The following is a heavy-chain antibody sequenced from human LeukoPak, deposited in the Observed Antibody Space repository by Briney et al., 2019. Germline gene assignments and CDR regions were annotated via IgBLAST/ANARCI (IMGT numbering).Heavy chain of an antibody. V-gene: IGHV4-34*01. CDR2: INHSGSV. D-gene: IGHD1-1*01. CDR3: ARGGWWDNWNRFDP. J-gene: IGHJ5*02. Sequence: SETLSLTCAVYGASFSNYYWSWIRQPPGRGLEWIGEINHSGSVNYNPSLKSRVAISVDTSKNQFSLKLNSVTAADTAVYFCARGGWWDNWNRFDPWGQGTLVTVSS. CDR1: GASFSNYY.